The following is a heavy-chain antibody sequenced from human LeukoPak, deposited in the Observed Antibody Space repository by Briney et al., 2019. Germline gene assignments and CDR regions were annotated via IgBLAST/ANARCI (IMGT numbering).Heavy chain of an antibody. CDR1: GGSISSYY. J-gene: IGHJ4*02. V-gene: IGHV4-59*01. D-gene: IGHD3-10*01. Sequence: PSETLSLTCTVSGGSISSYYWSWIRQPPGKGLEWIGYIYYSGSTNYNPSLKSRVTISVNTSKNQFSLKLSSVTAADTAVYYCARDLYGSGNGYWGQGTLVTVSS. CDR2: IYYSGST. CDR3: ARDLYGSGNGY.